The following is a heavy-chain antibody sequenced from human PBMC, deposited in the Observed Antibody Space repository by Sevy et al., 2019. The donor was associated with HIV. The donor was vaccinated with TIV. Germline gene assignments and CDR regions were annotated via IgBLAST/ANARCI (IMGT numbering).Heavy chain of an antibody. CDR2: IYYSGSG. D-gene: IGHD5-12*01. J-gene: IGHJ5*02. CDR3: ASKRGYTHGPFGS. V-gene: IGHV4-30-4*01. CDR1: GGSVSNGDYY. Sequence: SETLSLTCDVSGGSVSNGDYYWSWIRQPSGKCQEWFGYIYYSGSGYYNPFLKSRVTISVDTSKNQFSLKLKSVTAAGTAIFYCASKRGYTHGPFGSWGQGNPVNVSS.